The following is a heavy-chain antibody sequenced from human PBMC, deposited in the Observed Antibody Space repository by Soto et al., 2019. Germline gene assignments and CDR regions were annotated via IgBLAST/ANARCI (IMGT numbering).Heavy chain of an antibody. CDR3: ATAFTDSSGPTLGMDV. Sequence: QVQLQESGPGLVKPSQTLSLTCTVSGGSISSGGYYWSWIRQHPGKGLEWIGYIYYSGSTYYNPSLKGRVTESVERSKNLFSLKLSALPAAVTAVYYCATAFTDSSGPTLGMDVWGQGTTVTVSS. CDR1: GGSISSGGYY. CDR2: IYYSGST. J-gene: IGHJ6*02. D-gene: IGHD6-19*01. V-gene: IGHV4-31*03.